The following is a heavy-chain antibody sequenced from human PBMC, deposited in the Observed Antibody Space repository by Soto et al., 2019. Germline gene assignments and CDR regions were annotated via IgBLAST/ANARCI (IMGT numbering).Heavy chain of an antibody. CDR2: IIPIFGTA. J-gene: IGHJ6*02. V-gene: IGHV1-69*12. CDR1: GGTFSSYA. CDR3: AREATMVRGVIPGYYYGMDV. D-gene: IGHD3-10*01. Sequence: QVQLVQSGAEVKKPGSSVKVSCKASGGTFSSYAISWVRQAPGQGLEWMGGIIPIFGTANYAQKFQGRVTITADESTSTAYMELSSLRSADTAVYYCAREATMVRGVIPGYYYGMDVWVQGTTVTVSS.